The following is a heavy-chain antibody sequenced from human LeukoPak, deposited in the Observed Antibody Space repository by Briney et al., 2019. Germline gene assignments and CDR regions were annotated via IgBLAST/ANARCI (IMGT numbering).Heavy chain of an antibody. CDR3: AREDTAMVNDAFDI. D-gene: IGHD5-18*01. V-gene: IGHV1-18*01. Sequence: ASVKVSCKASGYTFTSYGISWVRQAPGQGLEWMGWISAYNGNTNYAQKLQGRVTMTTDTSTSTAYMELRSLRSDDTAVYYCAREDTAMVNDAFDIWGQGTMVTVSS. CDR1: GYTFTSYG. J-gene: IGHJ3*02. CDR2: ISAYNGNT.